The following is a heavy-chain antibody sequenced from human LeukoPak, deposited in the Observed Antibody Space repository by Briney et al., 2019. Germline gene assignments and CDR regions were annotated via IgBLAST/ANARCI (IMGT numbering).Heavy chain of an antibody. CDR2: IYTSGST. Sequence: SETLSLTCTVSGGSISSGSYYWSWIRQPAGKGLEWIGRIYTSGSTNYNPSLKSRVTISVDTSKNQFSLKLSSVTAADTAVYYCARDRRYCSSTSCPTYYFDYWGQGTLVTVSS. J-gene: IGHJ4*02. CDR1: GGSISSGSYY. D-gene: IGHD2-2*01. CDR3: ARDRRYCSSTSCPTYYFDY. V-gene: IGHV4-61*02.